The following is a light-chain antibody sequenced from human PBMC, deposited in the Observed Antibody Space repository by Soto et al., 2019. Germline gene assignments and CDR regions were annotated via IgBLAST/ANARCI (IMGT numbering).Light chain of an antibody. CDR3: QHYGTSPPDT. CDR2: GTS. J-gene: IGKJ2*01. Sequence: EVVLTQSPGTLSLSPGERATLYCRASQSVGSCYLAWFQQKAGQTPRLLIFGTSHRPTYIPDRFSASGSGTDFTLTISRVEPEDFAVYYCQHYGTSPPDTFGQGTRLEIK. V-gene: IGKV3-20*01. CDR1: QSVGSCY.